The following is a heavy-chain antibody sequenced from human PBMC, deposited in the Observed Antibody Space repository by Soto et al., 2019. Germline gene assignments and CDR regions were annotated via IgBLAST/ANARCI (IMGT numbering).Heavy chain of an antibody. J-gene: IGHJ4*02. Sequence: SETLSLTCYVSGFSISGTSYYCAWIRQSPGKGLEWIGSIYSDGATFYNLSLKSRLTFSVDASENRFSLRLSSVTAADTAVYFCVSQRTTVPTQAYFDYWGPGA. CDR1: GFSISGTSYY. CDR3: VSQRTTVPTQAYFDY. V-gene: IGHV4-39*01. CDR2: IYSDGAT. D-gene: IGHD4-17*01.